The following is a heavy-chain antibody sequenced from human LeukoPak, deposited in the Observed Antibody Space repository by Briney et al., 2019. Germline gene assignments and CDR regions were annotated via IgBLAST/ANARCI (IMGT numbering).Heavy chain of an antibody. CDR3: ASSYSYGGGDFDY. V-gene: IGHV1-2*02. CDR1: GYTFTGYY. Sequence: ASVEVSCKASGYTFTGYYMHWVRQAPGQGLEWMGWINPNSGGTNYAQKFQGRVTMTRDTSISTAYMELSRLRSDDTAVYYCASSYSYGGGDFDYWGQGTLVTVSS. CDR2: INPNSGGT. J-gene: IGHJ4*02. D-gene: IGHD5-18*01.